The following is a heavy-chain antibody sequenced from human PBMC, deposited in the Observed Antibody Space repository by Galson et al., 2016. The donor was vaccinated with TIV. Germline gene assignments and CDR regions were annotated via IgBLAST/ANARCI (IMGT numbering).Heavy chain of an antibody. D-gene: IGHD5/OR15-5a*01. CDR2: IYSGGDT. CDR1: GFTVNAYH. V-gene: IGHV3-53*01. J-gene: IGHJ6*02. CDR3: AKEVSTVPYGIDL. Sequence: SLRLSCAVSGFTVNAYHMSWVRQAPGKGLEWVSVIYSGGDTYYSDSVKGRFTISRDNSRNTLYLQMNGLSPEDTAVYYCAKEVSTVPYGIDLWGQGTTVTVSS.